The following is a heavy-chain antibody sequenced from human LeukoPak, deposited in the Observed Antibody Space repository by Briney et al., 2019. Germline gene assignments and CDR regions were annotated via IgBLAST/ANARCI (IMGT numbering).Heavy chain of an antibody. CDR3: ARGRDGSSYYFDY. Sequence: GGSLRLSCAASGFTFSSYWMSWVRQAPGKGLEWVANIKQDGSEKYYVDSVKGRFTISRDNAKNSLYLQMNSLGAEDTAVYYCARGRDGSSYYFDYWGQGTLVTVSS. D-gene: IGHD1-26*01. J-gene: IGHJ4*02. V-gene: IGHV3-7*01. CDR1: GFTFSSYW. CDR2: IKQDGSEK.